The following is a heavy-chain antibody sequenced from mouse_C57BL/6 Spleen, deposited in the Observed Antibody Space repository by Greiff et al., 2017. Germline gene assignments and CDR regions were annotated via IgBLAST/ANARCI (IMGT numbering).Heavy chain of an antibody. J-gene: IGHJ2*01. D-gene: IGHD1-1*01. CDR3: ARFGGSFDD. V-gene: IGHV1-22*01. CDR2: SNPNNGGT. Sequence: VQLKESGPELVKPGASVKMSCQASGYTFTDYNLHWVKQSHGTILEWIGYSNPNNGGTSYNQKFKGKATLTVTKSSSTAYMELRSLTSEDSAVYYCARFGGSFDDWGQGTTLTVSS. CDR1: GYTFTDYN.